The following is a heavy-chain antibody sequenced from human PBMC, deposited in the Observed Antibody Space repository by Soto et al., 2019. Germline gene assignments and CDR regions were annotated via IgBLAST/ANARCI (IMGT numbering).Heavy chain of an antibody. Sequence: EVQLVESGGGLVKPGGSLRLSCAASGFTFSSYSMNWVRQAPGKGLEWVSSISSSSSYIYYADSVKGRFTISRDNAKNSLYLQMNSLRAEDTAVYYCVRESGVVVPAGIDYWGQGTLVTVSS. D-gene: IGHD2-2*01. CDR2: ISSSSSYI. V-gene: IGHV3-21*01. CDR3: VRESGVVVPAGIDY. CDR1: GFTFSSYS. J-gene: IGHJ4*02.